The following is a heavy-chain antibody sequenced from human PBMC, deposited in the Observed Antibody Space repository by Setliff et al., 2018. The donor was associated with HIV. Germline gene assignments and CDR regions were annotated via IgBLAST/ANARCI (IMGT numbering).Heavy chain of an antibody. D-gene: IGHD2-15*01. V-gene: IGHV4-31*02. CDR3: ARDLHANYHVVDI. Sequence: PGKGLEWIGTVYYTGKTYYNPSLQSRLTMSADTSKNQLYLKINSVTAADTAVYFCARDLHANYHVVDIWGPGTMVTVSS. J-gene: IGHJ3*02. CDR2: VYYTGKT.